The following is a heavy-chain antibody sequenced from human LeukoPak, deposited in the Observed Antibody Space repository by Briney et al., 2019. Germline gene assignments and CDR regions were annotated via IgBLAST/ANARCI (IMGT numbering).Heavy chain of an antibody. CDR3: ARTMMVTAYIFDY. CDR2: IYPGDSDI. Sequence: GESPKISCKGSGYSFTSHWIGWVRQMPGKGLEWMGIIYPGDSDIRYSPSFQGQVTISADKSISTAYLQWSSLEASDTAIYYCARTMMVTAYIFDYWGQGTPVTVSS. V-gene: IGHV5-51*01. J-gene: IGHJ4*02. D-gene: IGHD2-21*02. CDR1: GYSFTSHW.